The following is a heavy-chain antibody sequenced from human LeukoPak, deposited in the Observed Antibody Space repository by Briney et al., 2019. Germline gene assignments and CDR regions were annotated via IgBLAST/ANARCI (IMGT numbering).Heavy chain of an antibody. Sequence: PGRSLRHSCAASGFTFSSYAMHWVRQAPGKGLEWVAVISYDGSNKYYADSVKGRFTISRDNSKNTLYLQMNSLRAEDTAVYYCARDFVPGLIVLMVYAISPGMDVWGQGTTVTVSS. CDR1: GFTFSSYA. D-gene: IGHD2-8*01. CDR3: ARDFVPGLIVLMVYAISPGMDV. V-gene: IGHV3-30-3*01. CDR2: ISYDGSNK. J-gene: IGHJ6*02.